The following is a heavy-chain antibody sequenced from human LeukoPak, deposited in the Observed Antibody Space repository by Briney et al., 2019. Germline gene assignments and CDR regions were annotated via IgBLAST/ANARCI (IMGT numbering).Heavy chain of an antibody. CDR1: GGSISSSSYY. D-gene: IGHD3-16*01. CDR2: IYYSGST. J-gene: IGHJ6*03. V-gene: IGHV4-39*07. Sequence: SQTLSLTCTVSGGSISSSSYYWGWIRQPPGKGLEWIGSIYYSGSTYYNPSLKSRVTISVDTSKNQFSLKLSSVTAADTAVYYCARETSQKGAHYMDVWGKGTTVTISS. CDR3: ARETSQKGAHYMDV.